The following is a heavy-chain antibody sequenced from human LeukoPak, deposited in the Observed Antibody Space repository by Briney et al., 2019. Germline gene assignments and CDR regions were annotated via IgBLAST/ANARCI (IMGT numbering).Heavy chain of an antibody. D-gene: IGHD2-8*02. V-gene: IGHV3-23*01. CDR3: AKVTGDPSY. Sequence: GGSLRLSCVASGFTFSSYALSWVRQAPGEGLEWVSAIRSDGDSTYYTDSVKGRFTISRDNSKNTLYLQMSSLRSEDTAFYYCAKVTGDPSYWGQGTLVTVSS. CDR2: IRSDGDST. CDR1: GFTFSSYA. J-gene: IGHJ4*02.